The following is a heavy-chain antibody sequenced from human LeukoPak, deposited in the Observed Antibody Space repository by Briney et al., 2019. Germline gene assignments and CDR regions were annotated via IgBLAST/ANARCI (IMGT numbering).Heavy chain of an antibody. CDR1: GFTFSSYG. V-gene: IGHV3-30*18. Sequence: TGGSLRLSCAASGFTFSSYGMHWVRQAPGKGLEWVAVISYDVGKKYYADSVKGRFTISRDNSKNTLYLQMNSLRAEDTAVYYCAKRRWLSLSFFDPWGQRTLVTVSS. CDR2: ISYDVGKK. D-gene: IGHD3-3*02. CDR3: AKRRWLSLSFFDP. J-gene: IGHJ5*02.